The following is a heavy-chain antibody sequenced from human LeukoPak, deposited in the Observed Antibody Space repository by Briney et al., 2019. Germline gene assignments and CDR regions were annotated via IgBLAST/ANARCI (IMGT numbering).Heavy chain of an antibody. V-gene: IGHV1-46*01. J-gene: IGHJ5*02. D-gene: IGHD4-17*01. CDR1: GYTFPSYF. Sequence: ASVKVSCKASGYTFPSYFMHWVRQAPGQGLEWMGIINPTGGSTTYAQKFQGRVTMTRDTSTSTVYMELSSLRSDDTAVYYCARVADYASNWFDPWGQGTLVTVSS. CDR3: ARVADYASNWFDP. CDR2: INPTGGST.